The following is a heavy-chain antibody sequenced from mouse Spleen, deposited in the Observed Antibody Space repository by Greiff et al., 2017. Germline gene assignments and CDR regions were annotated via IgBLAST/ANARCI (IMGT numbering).Heavy chain of an antibody. CDR2: IWRGGST. Sequence: VQRVESGPSLVQPSQSLSITCTVSGFSLTSYGVHWVRQSPGKGLEWLGVIWRGGSTDYNAAFMSRLSITKDNSKSQVFFKMNSLQADDTAIYYCAKERDGSSPSAMDYWGQGTSVTVSS. J-gene: IGHJ4*01. D-gene: IGHD1-1*01. CDR1: GFSLTSYG. V-gene: IGHV2-5-1*01. CDR3: AKERDGSSPSAMDY.